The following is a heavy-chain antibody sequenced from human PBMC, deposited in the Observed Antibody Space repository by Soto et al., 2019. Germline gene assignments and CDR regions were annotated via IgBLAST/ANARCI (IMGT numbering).Heavy chain of an antibody. CDR3: ARRRAGNPDDWFDP. CDR1: GFSFTTYW. J-gene: IGHJ5*02. V-gene: IGHV5-51*01. CDR2: IYPGDSKT. Sequence: GESLKISCKGSGFSFTTYWIAWVRQMPGKGLEWMGIIYPGDSKTTYSPSLQGQVTISADKSINTAYLQWISLKASDTAMYYCARRRAGNPDDWFDPWGQGTLVTVSS. D-gene: IGHD6-13*01.